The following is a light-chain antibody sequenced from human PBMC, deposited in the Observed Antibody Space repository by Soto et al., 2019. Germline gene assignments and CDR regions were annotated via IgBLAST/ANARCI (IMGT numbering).Light chain of an antibody. CDR2: EVS. V-gene: IGLV2-8*01. J-gene: IGLJ1*01. CDR3: SSSAGSNNLYV. Sequence: QSALTQPPSASGSPGQSVTISCTGTSSDVGGYYYVSWYQQHPGKAPKLMIYEVSKRPSGVPDRFSGSKTGNTASLTVSGLQAEDEADYYCSSSAGSNNLYVFGTGTKLTVL. CDR1: SSDVGGYYY.